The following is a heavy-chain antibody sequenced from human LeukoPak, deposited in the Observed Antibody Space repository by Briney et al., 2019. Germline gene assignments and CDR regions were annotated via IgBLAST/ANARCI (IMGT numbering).Heavy chain of an antibody. D-gene: IGHD2-2*01. Sequence: QSGGSLRLSCTASGFTFSSYSMNWVRQAPGKGLEWVSYISSSSSTIYYADSVKGRFTISRDNAKNSLYLQMNSLRAEDTAVYYCARGSKAYCSSTSCIHYYYYYMDVWGKGTTVTVSS. V-gene: IGHV3-48*01. CDR2: ISSSSSTI. CDR1: GFTFSSYS. CDR3: ARGSKAYCSSTSCIHYYYYYMDV. J-gene: IGHJ6*03.